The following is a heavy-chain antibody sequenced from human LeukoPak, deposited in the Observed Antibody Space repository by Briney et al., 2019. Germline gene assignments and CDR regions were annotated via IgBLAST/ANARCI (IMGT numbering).Heavy chain of an antibody. J-gene: IGHJ4*02. CDR3: ARDKYSSGWATDY. V-gene: IGHV3-53*01. D-gene: IGHD6-19*01. Sequence: GGSLRLSCAASGFTVSSNYMSWVRQAPGKGLDWVSVIYSGGSTYYADSVKGRFTISRDNSKNTLYLQMNSLRAEDTAVYYCARDKYSSGWATDYWGQGTLVTVSS. CDR1: GFTVSSNY. CDR2: IYSGGST.